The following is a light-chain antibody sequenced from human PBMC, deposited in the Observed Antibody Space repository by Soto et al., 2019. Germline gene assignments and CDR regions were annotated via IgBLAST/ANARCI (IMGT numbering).Light chain of an antibody. J-gene: IGKJ1*01. Sequence: DIPMTQSPSTLSASVGDRVTITCRASQTIISWLAWYQQKPEKAPKLLIFDASTLGSGVPSRFSGSGSGTEFTLTISSLQPDDFATYFCHQYNTYPWSFGQGTKVEIK. CDR3: HQYNTYPWS. CDR1: QTIISW. CDR2: DAS. V-gene: IGKV1-5*01.